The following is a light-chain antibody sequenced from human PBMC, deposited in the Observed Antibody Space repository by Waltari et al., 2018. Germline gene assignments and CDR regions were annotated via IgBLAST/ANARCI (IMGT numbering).Light chain of an antibody. V-gene: IGKV3-15*01. CDR2: GIS. J-gene: IGKJ1*01. CDR1: ETIYNF. Sequence: IVMTQSPGTLSVSPGQRASLSCRARETIYNFLAWYQQKPGQSPRLLIRGISTRAAGVPARFTGSGSGADFTLTIDSLQSDDFALYFCQQYFNWPLTFGQGTKVEI. CDR3: QQYFNWPLT.